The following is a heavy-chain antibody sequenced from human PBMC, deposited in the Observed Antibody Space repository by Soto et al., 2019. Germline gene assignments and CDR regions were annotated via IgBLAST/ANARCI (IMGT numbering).Heavy chain of an antibody. Sequence: QVQLVESGGGVVQPGRSLRLSCAASGFTFSSYGMHWVRQAPGKGLEWVAVISYDGSNKYYADSVKGRFTISRDNSKNTLYLQMNSLRAEDTAVYYCAKCRVGYGDYYYGMDYWGQGTTVTVSS. CDR3: AKCRVGYGDYYYGMDY. V-gene: IGHV3-30*18. CDR1: GFTFSSYG. CDR2: ISYDGSNK. J-gene: IGHJ6*02. D-gene: IGHD4-17*01.